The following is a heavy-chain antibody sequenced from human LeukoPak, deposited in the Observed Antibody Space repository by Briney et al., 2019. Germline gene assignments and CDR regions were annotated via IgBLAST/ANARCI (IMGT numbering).Heavy chain of an antibody. V-gene: IGHV3-30*07. CDR1: GFTFSSYW. CDR2: ISYDGSNK. Sequence: GGSLRLSCAASGFTFSSYWMHWVRQAPGKGLEWVAVISYDGSNKYYADSVKGRFTISRDNSKNTLYLQMNSLRAEDTAVYYCARAEVPGAIKSGAFDIWGQGTMVTVSS. J-gene: IGHJ3*02. CDR3: ARAEVPGAIKSGAFDI. D-gene: IGHD2-2*01.